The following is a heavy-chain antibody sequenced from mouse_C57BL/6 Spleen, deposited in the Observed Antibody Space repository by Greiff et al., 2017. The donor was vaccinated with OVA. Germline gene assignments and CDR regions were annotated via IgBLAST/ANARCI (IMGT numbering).Heavy chain of an antibody. CDR3: ARNYRYGSIYFDY. V-gene: IGHV2-2*01. CDR1: GFSLTSYG. CDR2: IWSGGST. Sequence: QVQLQQSGPGLVQPSQSLSITCTVSGFSLTSYGVHWVRQSPGKGLEWLGVIWSGGSTDYNAAFISRLSISKDNSTSQVFFKMNSLQADDTAIYYCARNYRYGSIYFDYWGQGTTLTVSS. D-gene: IGHD1-1*01. J-gene: IGHJ2*01.